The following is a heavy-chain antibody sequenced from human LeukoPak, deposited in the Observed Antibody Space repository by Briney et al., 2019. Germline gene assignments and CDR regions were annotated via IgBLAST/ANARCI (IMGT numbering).Heavy chain of an antibody. D-gene: IGHD3-10*01. J-gene: IGHJ4*02. CDR2: ISYDGSNK. CDR1: GFTFSSYA. V-gene: IGHV3-30*01. CDR3: AKWDSGPGSAF. Sequence: GGSLRLSCAASGFTFSSYAMHWVRQAPGKGLEWVAVISYDGSNKYYADSVKGRFTISRDNSKNTLYLQMNSLRAEDTALYYCAKWDSGPGSAFWGQGTLVTVSS.